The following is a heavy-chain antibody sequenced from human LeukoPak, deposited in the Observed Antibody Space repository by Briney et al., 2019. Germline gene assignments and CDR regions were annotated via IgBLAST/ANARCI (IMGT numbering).Heavy chain of an antibody. D-gene: IGHD5-18*01. CDR3: ARGGYTAMVTGFDY. Sequence: SETLSLTCTVSGGSISSGGYYWSWIRQHPGKGLEWIGYIYYSGSTYYNPSLKSRVTISVDTSKNQFSLKLSSVTAADTAAYYCARGGYTAMVTGFDYWGQGTLVTVSS. CDR2: IYYSGST. J-gene: IGHJ4*02. V-gene: IGHV4-31*03. CDR1: GGSISSGGYY.